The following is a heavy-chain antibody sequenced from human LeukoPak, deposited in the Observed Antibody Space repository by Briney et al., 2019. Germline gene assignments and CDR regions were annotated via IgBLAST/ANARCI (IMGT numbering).Heavy chain of an antibody. J-gene: IGHJ4*02. CDR3: ARMGAGSFLDY. CDR2: ISYSRRT. CDR1: GGSISSGTNY. V-gene: IGHV4-30-4*01. D-gene: IGHD3-10*01. Sequence: SETLSLTCTVSGGSISSGTNYWICIRQPPGKGLEYIGNISYSRRTYYTPSLKSRLTISADTKKNHFSLKLNSVTAADTDVYYCARMGAGSFLDYGGQGTLVTVSS.